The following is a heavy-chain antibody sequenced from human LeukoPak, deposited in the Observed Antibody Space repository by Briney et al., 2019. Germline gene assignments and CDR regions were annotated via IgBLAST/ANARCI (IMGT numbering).Heavy chain of an antibody. Sequence: SVKVSCKASGGTFSSYAISWVRQAPGQGLEWMGRIVPIFGIANYAQKFQGRVTITADKSTSTAYMELSSLRSEDTAVYYCASPHPGVAYCGGDCYLDFQHWGQGTLVTVSS. CDR3: ASPHPGVAYCGGDCYLDFQH. D-gene: IGHD2-21*02. V-gene: IGHV1-69*04. CDR2: IVPIFGIA. CDR1: GGTFSSYA. J-gene: IGHJ1*01.